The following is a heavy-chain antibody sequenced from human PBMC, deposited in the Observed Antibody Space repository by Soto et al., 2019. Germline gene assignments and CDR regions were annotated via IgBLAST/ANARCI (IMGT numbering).Heavy chain of an antibody. CDR3: ARDRGYDAHDYYYNAMDV. V-gene: IGHV3-21*01. Sequence: GGFLRLSCISSGFTFRTYTMNWVRQAPGKGLEWVSGIRGFSPYTFYAESAKGRFTISRDNAKNSLYLQMISLRAEDTAVYYCARDRGYDAHDYYYNAMDVWGQGTTVTVS. D-gene: IGHD3-10*01. J-gene: IGHJ6*02. CDR1: GFTFRTYT. CDR2: IRGFSPYT.